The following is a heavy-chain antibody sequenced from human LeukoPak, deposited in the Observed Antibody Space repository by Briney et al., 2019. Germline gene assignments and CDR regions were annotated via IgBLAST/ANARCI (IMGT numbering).Heavy chain of an antibody. Sequence: PGGSLRLSCAASGFTFSSHWMSWVRQAPGKGLEWVANIKQDGSEKYYVDSVKGRFTISRDNAKNSLYLQMNSLRAEDTAVYYCARAPYDYVWGSYPGPAATGYYFDYWGQGTLVTVSS. J-gene: IGHJ4*02. CDR2: IKQDGSEK. D-gene: IGHD3-16*02. V-gene: IGHV3-7*01. CDR3: ARAPYDYVWGSYPGPAATGYYFDY. CDR1: GFTFSSHW.